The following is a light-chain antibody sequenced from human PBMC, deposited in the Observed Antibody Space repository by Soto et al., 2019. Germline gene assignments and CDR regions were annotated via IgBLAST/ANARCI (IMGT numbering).Light chain of an antibody. CDR2: WAS. Sequence: DIVLTRSPDSLALSLGERATINCKSSQSVLHSSNNYNYLAWYQQKPGQPPKLLIYWASTRESGVPDRFSGGGSGTDITLTIGSLQAEDVAVYYCHQFYSTPYTFGQGTKLEIK. V-gene: IGKV4-1*01. CDR3: HQFYSTPYT. CDR1: QSVLHSSNNYNY. J-gene: IGKJ2*01.